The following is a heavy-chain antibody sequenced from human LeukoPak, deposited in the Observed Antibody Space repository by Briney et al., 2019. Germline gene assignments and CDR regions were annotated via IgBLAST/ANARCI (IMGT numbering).Heavy chain of an antibody. CDR1: GYTFTAYY. J-gene: IGHJ5*02. CDR3: ARDPRYCSSTSCYAGRNWFDP. Sequence: ASVKVSCKASGYTFTAYYIHWVRQAPGQGLEWMGWINPDSGGTNYAQKFQGRVTMTRDTSISTAYMELSRLRSDDTAVYYCARDPRYCSSTSCYAGRNWFDPWGQGTLVTVSS. D-gene: IGHD2-2*01. CDR2: INPDSGGT. V-gene: IGHV1-2*02.